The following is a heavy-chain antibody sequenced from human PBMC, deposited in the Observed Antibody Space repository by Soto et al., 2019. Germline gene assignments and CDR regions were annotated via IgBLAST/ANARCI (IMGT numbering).Heavy chain of an antibody. J-gene: IGHJ6*02. Sequence: QVQLQESGPGLVKPSQTLSLTCTVSGGSISSGGYYWSWIRQHPGKGLEWIGYIYYSGSTYYNPSLKSLVTIAVDTSKNQFSLKLSSVTAAATSVYFCSRDYSGYGPEAYYYYGMDVWGQGTRVTVSS. D-gene: IGHD5-12*01. V-gene: IGHV4-31*01. CDR1: GGSISSGGYY. CDR3: SRDYSGYGPEAYYYYGMDV. CDR2: IYYSGST.